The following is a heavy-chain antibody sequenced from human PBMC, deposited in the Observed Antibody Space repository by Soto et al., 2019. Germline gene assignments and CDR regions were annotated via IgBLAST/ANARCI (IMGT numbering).Heavy chain of an antibody. Sequence: SETLSLTCAVYGGSFSGYYWSWIRQPPGKGLEWIGEINHSGSTNYNPSLKSRVTISVDKSKNQFSLKLSPVTAADTAVYYCARGAINVLRYFDWLNPYYFDYWGQGTLVTVSS. CDR1: GGSFSGYY. CDR2: INHSGST. D-gene: IGHD3-9*01. V-gene: IGHV4-34*01. J-gene: IGHJ4*02. CDR3: ARGAINVLRYFDWLNPYYFDY.